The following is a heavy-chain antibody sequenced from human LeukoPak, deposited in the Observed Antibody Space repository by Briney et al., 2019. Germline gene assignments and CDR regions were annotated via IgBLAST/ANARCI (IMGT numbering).Heavy chain of an antibody. CDR2: ISYDGTNK. D-gene: IGHD3-3*02. J-gene: IGHJ6*02. CDR3: AKVEASTVSLSYGVDV. V-gene: IGHV3-30*18. Sequence: GRSLRLSCAASGFTFNSFGMHWVRQAPGKGLEWVAVISYDGTNKYYADSVKGRFTISRDNAKNTLYLQMNSLRVEDTAVYYCAKVEASTVSLSYGVDVWGQGTTVTVSS. CDR1: GFTFNSFG.